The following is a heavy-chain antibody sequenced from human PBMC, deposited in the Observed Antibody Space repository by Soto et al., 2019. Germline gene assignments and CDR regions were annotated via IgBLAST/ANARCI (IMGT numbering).Heavy chain of an antibody. CDR3: ARGGWTTYYSPFFDY. D-gene: IGHD3-10*01. Sequence: QITLKASGPTLVRPTQTLTLTCTFSGFSLSSSGVGVGWIRQPPGKALEWLALIYWDDDKRYSPSLKSRLTITKDTSKNQVVLTLTKLDTVDTATYYCARGGWTTYYSPFFDYWGQGTLVTVSS. J-gene: IGHJ4*02. CDR2: IYWDDDK. CDR1: GFSLSSSGVG. V-gene: IGHV2-5*02.